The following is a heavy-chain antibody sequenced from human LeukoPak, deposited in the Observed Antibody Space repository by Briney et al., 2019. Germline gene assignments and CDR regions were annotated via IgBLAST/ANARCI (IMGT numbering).Heavy chain of an antibody. CDR1: GFTFSSYG. V-gene: IGHV3-30*02. CDR2: IRYDGSNK. J-gene: IGHJ4*02. D-gene: IGHD3-10*01. CDR3: AKENGFGELFDY. Sequence: GGSLRLSCAASGFTFSSYGMHWVRQAPGKGLEWVAFIRYDGSNKYYADSVKGRFTISRDNSKNTLFLQMNSLRLEDTAVYYCAKENGFGELFDYWGQGTPVTVSS.